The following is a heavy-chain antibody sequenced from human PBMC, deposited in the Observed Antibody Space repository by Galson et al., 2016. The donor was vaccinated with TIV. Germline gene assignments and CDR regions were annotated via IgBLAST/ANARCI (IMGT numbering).Heavy chain of an antibody. V-gene: IGHV1-69*13. CDR2: IIPVFGTT. Sequence: SVKVSCKASGGTFNSYGISWVRQAPGQGLQWMGGIIPVFGTTKYSQDFQGRVAVTADESTGTAYMEVSGLRFDDTAVYFCARSRGYSYGYVEPGGQGTLVTVS. D-gene: IGHD5-18*01. CDR1: GGTFNSYG. J-gene: IGHJ5*02. CDR3: ARSRGYSYGYVEP.